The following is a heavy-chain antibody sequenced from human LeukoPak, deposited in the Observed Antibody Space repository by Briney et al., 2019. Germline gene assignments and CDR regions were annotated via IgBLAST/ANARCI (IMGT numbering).Heavy chain of an antibody. Sequence: SETLSLTCTVSGGSISSSSYYWGWIRQPPGKGLEWIGSIYFSGSTYYNPSLKSRVTISVDTSKNQFSLKLSSVTAADTAVYYCARHAGPPTTVTIHFDYWGQGTLVTVSS. J-gene: IGHJ4*02. CDR2: IYFSGST. CDR3: ARHAGPPTTVTIHFDY. D-gene: IGHD4-17*01. V-gene: IGHV4-39*01. CDR1: GGSISSSSYY.